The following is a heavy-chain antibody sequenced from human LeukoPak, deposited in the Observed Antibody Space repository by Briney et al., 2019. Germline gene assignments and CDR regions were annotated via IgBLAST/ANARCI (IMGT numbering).Heavy chain of an antibody. CDR2: IYYSGST. CDR3: ATVVVVTAIRILYY. Sequence: SETLSLTCTVSGGSISNNNYYGGGIRQPPGRGLEGFESIYYSGSTYYNPSLKSRVTISVDTSKNQFSLKLTSVPAAHTAVYYCATVVVVTAIRILYYWGQGTLVTVSS. J-gene: IGHJ4*02. D-gene: IGHD2-21*02. CDR1: GGSISNNNYY. V-gene: IGHV4-39*07.